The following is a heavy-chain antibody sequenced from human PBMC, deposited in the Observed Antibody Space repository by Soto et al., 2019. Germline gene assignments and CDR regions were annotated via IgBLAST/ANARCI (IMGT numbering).Heavy chain of an antibody. V-gene: IGHV3-15*01. Sequence: GGSLRLSCTVSGFTFSNAWMTWVRQAPGKGLEWVGRIKSKTDDGTTDYAAPVKGRFTISRDDSRNTLYLQMDSLKTEDTAVYYCTTDSSSWAYYYYYGMDVWGQGTTVTVSS. CDR2: IKSKTDDGTT. CDR1: GFTFSNAW. CDR3: TTDSSSWAYYYYYGMDV. D-gene: IGHD2-2*01. J-gene: IGHJ6*02.